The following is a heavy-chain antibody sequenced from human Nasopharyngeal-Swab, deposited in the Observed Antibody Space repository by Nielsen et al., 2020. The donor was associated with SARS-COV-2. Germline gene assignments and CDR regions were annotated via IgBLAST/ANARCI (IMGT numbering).Heavy chain of an antibody. CDR1: GFTFSSYG. CDR2: IWYDGSNK. Sequence: GESLKISCAASGFTFSSYGMHWVRQAPGKGLEWVAVIWYDGSNKYYADSVKGRFTISRDNSKNTLYLQMNSLRAEDTAVYYCARKRPGVGEGSYYFDYWGQGTLVTVYS. V-gene: IGHV3-33*01. CDR3: ARKRPGVGEGSYYFDY. J-gene: IGHJ4*02. D-gene: IGHD1-26*01.